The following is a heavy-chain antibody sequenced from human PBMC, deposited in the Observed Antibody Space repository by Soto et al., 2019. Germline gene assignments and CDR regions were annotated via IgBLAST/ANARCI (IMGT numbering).Heavy chain of an antibody. CDR2: IYHSGST. CDR1: GGSSSSGGYS. Sequence: QLQLQESGSGLVRPSQTLSLTCAVSGGSSSSGGYSWSWIRQPPGKGLEWIGYIYHSGSTYYNPSLKSRVTISVDRSKNQFSLKLSSVTAADTAVYYCARGDYGDYYQHWGQGTLVTVSS. CDR3: ARGDYGDYYQH. V-gene: IGHV4-30-2*01. D-gene: IGHD4-17*01. J-gene: IGHJ1*01.